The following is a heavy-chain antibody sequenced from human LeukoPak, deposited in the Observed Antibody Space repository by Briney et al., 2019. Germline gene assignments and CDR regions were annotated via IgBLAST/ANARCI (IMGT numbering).Heavy chain of an antibody. V-gene: IGHV4-38-2*01. CDR2: IYHSGST. D-gene: IGHD4-23*01. J-gene: IGHJ5*02. Sequence: SSETLSLTCAVSGYSISSGYYWGWIRSPPGKGLEWIGSIYHSGSTYYNPFLKSRVTISVDTSKNQFSLKLSSVTAADTAVYYCARHYGGSAGVLWFDPWGQGTLVTVSS. CDR1: GYSISSGYY. CDR3: ARHYGGSAGVLWFDP.